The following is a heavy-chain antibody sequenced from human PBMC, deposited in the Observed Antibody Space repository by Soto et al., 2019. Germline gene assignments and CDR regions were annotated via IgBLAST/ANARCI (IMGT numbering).Heavy chain of an antibody. J-gene: IGHJ2*01. D-gene: IGHD2-2*01. Sequence: EVQLVESGGGLVQPGGSLRLSCAASGFTFSSYSMNWVRRAPGKGLEWVSYISSSSSPIYYADSVKGRFTISRDNAKNSLYLEMNSLRVEDTAVHYCEVASTSRNWDFDLWGRGTLVTVSS. CDR3: EVASTSRNWDFDL. V-gene: IGHV3-48*01. CDR2: ISSSSSPI. CDR1: GFTFSSYS.